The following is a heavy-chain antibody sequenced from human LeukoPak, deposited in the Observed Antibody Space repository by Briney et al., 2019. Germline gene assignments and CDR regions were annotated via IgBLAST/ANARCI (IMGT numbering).Heavy chain of an antibody. D-gene: IGHD3-16*02. J-gene: IGHJ4*02. Sequence: GWPLRLSCTASVFTFSTYAMNWVRQAPGKGLEWVAVIVGNGGGIHYADSVEGRFTISRDNYKNTVYLQMNSLRAEAAAVYYCAKDRIPDGRYSIDYWGQGTLVTVAS. CDR2: IVGNGGGI. CDR3: AKDRIPDGRYSIDY. V-gene: IGHV3-23*01. CDR1: VFTFSTYA.